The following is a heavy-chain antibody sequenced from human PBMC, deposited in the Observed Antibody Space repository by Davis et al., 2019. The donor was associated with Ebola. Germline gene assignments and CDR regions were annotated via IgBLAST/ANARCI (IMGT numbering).Heavy chain of an antibody. J-gene: IGHJ4*02. V-gene: IGHV5-51*01. CDR1: GYSFTSYW. CDR2: IYPGDSDT. CDR3: ARGGDIVATHFDY. D-gene: IGHD5-12*01. Sequence: GEYRKISRKGSGYSFTSYWIGWVRQMPGKGLEWMGIIYPGDSDTRYSPSFQGQVTISADKSISTAYLQWSSLKASDTAMYYCARGGDIVATHFDYWGQGTLVTVSS.